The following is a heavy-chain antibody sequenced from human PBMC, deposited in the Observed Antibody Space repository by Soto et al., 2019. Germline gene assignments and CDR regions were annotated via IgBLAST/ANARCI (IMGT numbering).Heavy chain of an antibody. V-gene: IGHV3-74*03. Sequence: PGGSLRLSCAASGFTFSNYWIHWVRRAPGQGLVWVARVNSEGSDTMYADSVKGRFTISRDNAKNTLYLQMNGLRVEDTAVYYCASLRRWHPFDLWGQGTLVTVSS. J-gene: IGHJ4*02. CDR1: GFTFSNYW. D-gene: IGHD2-15*01. CDR2: VNSEGSDT. CDR3: ASLRRWHPFDL.